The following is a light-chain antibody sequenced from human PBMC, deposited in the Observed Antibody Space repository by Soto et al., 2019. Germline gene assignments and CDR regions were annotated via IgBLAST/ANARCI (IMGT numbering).Light chain of an antibody. J-gene: IGKJ5*01. CDR1: QGINGY. V-gene: IGKV3D-11*01. CDR2: DAS. CDR3: QQRTNWHIT. Sequence: EIVLTQSPATLSLSPGERATLSWVASQGINGYLAWYQQKPGQAPRLLIYDASNRATGIPTRFSGSGPGTDFTLTISSLEPEDFAVYYCQQRTNWHITFGQGTRLEIK.